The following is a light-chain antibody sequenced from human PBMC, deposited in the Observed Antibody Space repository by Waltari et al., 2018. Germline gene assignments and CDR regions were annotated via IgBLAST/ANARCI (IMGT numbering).Light chain of an antibody. J-gene: IGKJ4*02. Sequence: IQMTQSPSTLSASVGDRGTITCRASQTSSRWLAWYQQKAGEAPKLLIYKTSILESGVPSRFSGGGSGAEFTRTMSSLQPDDCATYYCQRYDTYSATFGRWTKVEIK. CDR1: QTSSRW. V-gene: IGKV1-5*03. CDR3: QRYDTYSAT. CDR2: KTS.